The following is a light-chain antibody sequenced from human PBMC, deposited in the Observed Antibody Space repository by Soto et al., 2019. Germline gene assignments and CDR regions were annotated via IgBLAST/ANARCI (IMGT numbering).Light chain of an antibody. CDR3: QQLNSLIT. Sequence: DIQMSQSPGSRSASVGDRVNITCQARQDIKHYLNWYQQKPGKAPNLLIYDTSVLETGVPSRFSGSKSGTDFTFTISRLQPEDFATYYCQQLNSLITFGQGTRLEIK. V-gene: IGKV1-33*01. CDR2: DTS. CDR1: QDIKHY. J-gene: IGKJ5*01.